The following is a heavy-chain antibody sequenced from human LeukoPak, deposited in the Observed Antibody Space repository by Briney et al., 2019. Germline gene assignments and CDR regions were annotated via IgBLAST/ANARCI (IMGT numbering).Heavy chain of an antibody. J-gene: IGHJ4*02. CDR1: GFTFDDFA. CDR3: AKAVGSGSGWYFDS. Sequence: PGGSLRLSCAASGFTFDDFAMHWVRQAPGKGLEWVSSISWNSGRIGYAASVKGRFTISRDNAKSSLYLQMNSLRSEDTALYYCAKAVGSGSGWYFDSWGQGALVTVSS. V-gene: IGHV3-9*01. CDR2: ISWNSGRI. D-gene: IGHD3-10*01.